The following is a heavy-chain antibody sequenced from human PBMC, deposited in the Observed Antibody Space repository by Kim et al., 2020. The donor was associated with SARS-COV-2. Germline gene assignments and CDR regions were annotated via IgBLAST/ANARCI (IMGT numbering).Heavy chain of an antibody. CDR1: GFTFSSYA. V-gene: IGHV3-30-3*01. CDR3: ARDPLAVAGHFDY. J-gene: IGHJ4*02. D-gene: IGHD6-19*01. Sequence: GGSLRLSCAASGFTFSSYAMHWVRQAPGKGLEWVAVISYDGSNKYYADSVKGRFTISRDNSKNTLYLQMNSLRAEDTAVYYCARDPLAVAGHFDYWGQGTLVTVSS. CDR2: ISYDGSNK.